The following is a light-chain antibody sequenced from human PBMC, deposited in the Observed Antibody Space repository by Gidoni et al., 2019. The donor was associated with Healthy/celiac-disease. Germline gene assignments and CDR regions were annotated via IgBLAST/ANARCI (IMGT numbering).Light chain of an antibody. Sequence: EIVMTQSPATLSVSPGERATLSCRASQGVSSNLAWYQQKPCQAPRLLIYGASTRATGIPARFSGSGSGTEFTLTISSLQSEDFAVYYCQQYNNWPPLTFGGGTKVEIK. CDR2: GAS. CDR1: QGVSSN. CDR3: QQYNNWPPLT. J-gene: IGKJ4*01. V-gene: IGKV3-15*01.